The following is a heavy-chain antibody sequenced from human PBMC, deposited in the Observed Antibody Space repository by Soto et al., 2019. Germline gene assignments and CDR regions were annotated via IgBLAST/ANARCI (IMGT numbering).Heavy chain of an antibody. V-gene: IGHV3-33*01. CDR2: IWYDGSNK. Sequence: QVQLVESGGGVVQPGRSLRLSCAASGFTFSSYGMHWVRQAPGKGLEWVAVIWYDGSNKYYADSVKGRFTISRDNSKRTLYLQMISLRAEDTAVYDCARGAGWFPLDYWGQGTLVTVSS. J-gene: IGHJ4*02. CDR3: ARGAGWFPLDY. D-gene: IGHD6-19*01. CDR1: GFTFSSYG.